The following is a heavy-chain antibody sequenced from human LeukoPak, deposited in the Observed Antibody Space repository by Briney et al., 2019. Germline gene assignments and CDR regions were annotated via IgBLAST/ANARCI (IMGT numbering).Heavy chain of an antibody. J-gene: IGHJ4*02. CDR3: AKIVGAAVGDY. D-gene: IGHD1-26*01. CDR2: IGGSGGNT. V-gene: IGHV3-23*01. Sequence: GGSLRLSCAASGFTFSSYAMSWVRQAPGKGLEWVSAIGGSGGNTYYADSVKGRFTISRDNSKNTLYLQMNSLRAEDTAVYYCAKIVGAAVGDYWGQGTLVTVSS. CDR1: GFTFSSYA.